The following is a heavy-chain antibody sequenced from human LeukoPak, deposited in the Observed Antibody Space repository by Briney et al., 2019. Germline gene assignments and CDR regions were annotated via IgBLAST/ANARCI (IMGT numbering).Heavy chain of an antibody. Sequence: ASVKVSCKASGYTFTTYDINWVRQATGQGLEWMGWMNPNSGNTGYAQKFQGRVTITRNTSMSTAYMELSSLRSEDTAVYYCAREGRGYCSSTSCYMQHFDYWGQGTLVTVSS. CDR3: AREGRGYCSSTSCYMQHFDY. CDR2: MNPNSGNT. J-gene: IGHJ4*02. V-gene: IGHV1-8*03. D-gene: IGHD2-2*01. CDR1: GYTFTTYD.